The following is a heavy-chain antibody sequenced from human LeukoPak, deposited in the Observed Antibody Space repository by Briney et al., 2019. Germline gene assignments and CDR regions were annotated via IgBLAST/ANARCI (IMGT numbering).Heavy chain of an antibody. V-gene: IGHV3-30*04. J-gene: IGHJ6*03. CDR2: ISYDGSNK. D-gene: IGHD3-9*01. CDR1: GFTFSSYA. Sequence: GGSLRLSCAASGFTFSSYAMHWVRQAPGKGLEWVAVISYDGSNKYYADSVKGRFTISRDNSKNTLYLQMNSLRAEDTAVYYCARGPYYDILTGYYWYYYYYMDVWGKGTTVTVSS. CDR3: ARGPYYDILTGYYWYYYYYMDV.